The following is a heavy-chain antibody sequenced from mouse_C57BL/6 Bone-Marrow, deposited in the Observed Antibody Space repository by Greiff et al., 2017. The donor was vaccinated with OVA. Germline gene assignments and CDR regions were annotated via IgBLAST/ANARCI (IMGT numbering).Heavy chain of an antibody. J-gene: IGHJ2*01. D-gene: IGHD2-4*01. CDR2: IDPSDSYT. CDR3: ALSFYDYGYVDY. CDR1: GYTFTSYW. V-gene: IGHV1-50*01. Sequence: QVQLQQPGAELVKPGASVKLSCKASGYTFTSYWMQWVKQRPGQGLEWIGEIDPSDSYTNYNQKFKGKATLTVDTSSSTAYMQLSSLTSEDSAVYYCALSFYDYGYVDYWGKGTTLTVSS.